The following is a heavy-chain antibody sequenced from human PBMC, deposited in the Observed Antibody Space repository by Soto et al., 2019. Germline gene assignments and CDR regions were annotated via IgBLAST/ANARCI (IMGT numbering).Heavy chain of an antibody. V-gene: IGHV4-34*01. Sequence: SETQSLTCAVYGGSFSGYYWSWIRQPPGKGLEWIGEINHSGSTNYNPSLKSRVTISVDTSKNQFSLKLSSVTAADTAVYYCARERPYCSSTSCYRSYYYYYYYMDVWGKGTTVTVSS. CDR1: GGSFSGYY. J-gene: IGHJ6*03. CDR3: ARERPYCSSTSCYRSYYYYYYYMDV. CDR2: INHSGST. D-gene: IGHD2-2*01.